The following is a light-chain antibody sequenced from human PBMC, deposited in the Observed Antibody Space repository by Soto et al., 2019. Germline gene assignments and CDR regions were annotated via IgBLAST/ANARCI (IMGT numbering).Light chain of an antibody. CDR1: SSNIGSNY. Sequence: QSVLTQPPSASGTPGQRVTISCSGSSSNIGSNYVYWYQQLPGTAPKLLIYRNNQRPSGVPDRSSGYKPGTSASLAISGLRSEDEADYYCAAWDDSLSGWVLGGGTKLTVL. CDR3: AAWDDSLSGWV. J-gene: IGLJ3*02. CDR2: RNN. V-gene: IGLV1-47*01.